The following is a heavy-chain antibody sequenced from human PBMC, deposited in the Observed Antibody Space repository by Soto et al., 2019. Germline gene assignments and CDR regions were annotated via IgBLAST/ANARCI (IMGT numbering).Heavy chain of an antibody. J-gene: IGHJ6*02. CDR1: GGTFSSYP. D-gene: IGHD1-26*01. Sequence: QVQLVQSGAEVKKPGSSVKVSCEASGGTFSSYPINWVRQAPGQGLEWMGGNIPFFGTSNYAQKFQGRVTITADESTSTAYMELRSLRSEDTAVYYCARVGHITNYGMAVWGQGTTVTVSS. V-gene: IGHV1-69*01. CDR2: NIPFFGTS. CDR3: ARVGHITNYGMAV.